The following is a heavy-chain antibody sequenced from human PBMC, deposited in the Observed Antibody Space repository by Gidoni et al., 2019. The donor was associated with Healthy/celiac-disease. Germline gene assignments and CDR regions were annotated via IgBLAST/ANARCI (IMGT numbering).Heavy chain of an antibody. V-gene: IGHV4-38-2*02. J-gene: IGHJ3*02. CDR3: ARDKTMIGDAFDI. CDR1: GYSLSSGYY. D-gene: IGHD3-22*01. Sequence: QVQLQESGPGLVKPSETLSLTCAVSGYSLSSGYYWGWIRQPPGKGLEWIGSIYHSGSTYYNPSLKSRVTISVDTSKNQFSLKLSSVTAADTAVYYCARDKTMIGDAFDIWGQGTMVTVSS. CDR2: IYHSGST.